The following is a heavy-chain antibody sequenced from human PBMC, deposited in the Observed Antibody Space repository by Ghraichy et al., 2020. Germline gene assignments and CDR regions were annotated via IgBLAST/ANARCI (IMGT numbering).Heavy chain of an antibody. CDR1: GGSFSGYY. CDR2: INHSGST. J-gene: IGHJ4*02. Sequence: SETLSLTCAVYGGSFSGYYWSWIRQPPGKGLEWIGEINHSGSTNYNPSLKSRVTISVDTSKNQFSLKLSSVTAADTAVYYCARRVGTVYRRDQRGFDYWGQGTLVTVSS. V-gene: IGHV4-34*01. CDR3: ARRVGTVYRRDQRGFDY. D-gene: IGHD1-14*01.